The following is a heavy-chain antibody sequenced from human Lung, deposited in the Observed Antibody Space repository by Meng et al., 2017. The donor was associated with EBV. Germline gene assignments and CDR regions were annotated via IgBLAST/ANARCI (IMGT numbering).Heavy chain of an antibody. CDR1: GFSFTTYG. D-gene: IGHD2-15*01. V-gene: IGHV3-23*01. CDR3: AKSRGWDLLAWLDS. J-gene: IGHJ5*01. Sequence: DVSLLDSVCALGPPGGSLRLSCTVSGFSFTTYGVAWVRQAPGKGPEWVAGIGGSGGIINYADSVKGRFTISTDKSKNTLFLQMNSLRVEDTAIYYCAKSRGWDLLAWLDSWGHGTLVTASS. CDR2: IGGSGGII.